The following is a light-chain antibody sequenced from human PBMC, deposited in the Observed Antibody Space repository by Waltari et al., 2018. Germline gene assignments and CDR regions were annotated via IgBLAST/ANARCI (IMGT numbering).Light chain of an antibody. V-gene: IGLV9-49*01. Sequence: QPVLTQPPSASAPLGAPVTLTFTLISGHSNYNVGCYQNSTGKGPRFVMRVGTGGIGGSKGDGIPDRFSVLGSGLNRYLTIKNIQEEDESDYHCGADHGSGSYFVSYVFGTGTKVTVL. CDR2: VGTGGIGG. J-gene: IGLJ1*01. CDR1: SGHSNYN. CDR3: GADHGSGSYFVSYV.